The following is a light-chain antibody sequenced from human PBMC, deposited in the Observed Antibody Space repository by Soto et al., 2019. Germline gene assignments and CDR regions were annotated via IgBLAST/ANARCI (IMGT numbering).Light chain of an antibody. CDR3: QQRSNWPPIT. Sequence: EIALTQSPATLSLSPGDSATVSCRASQSVDWYVAWYQHKPGKAPRLLIYDASTRATGIPDRFSGSGSGTDFTLTISSLEPEDFAVYYCQQRSNWPPITFGPGTKVDMK. CDR1: QSVDWY. V-gene: IGKV3-11*01. CDR2: DAS. J-gene: IGKJ3*01.